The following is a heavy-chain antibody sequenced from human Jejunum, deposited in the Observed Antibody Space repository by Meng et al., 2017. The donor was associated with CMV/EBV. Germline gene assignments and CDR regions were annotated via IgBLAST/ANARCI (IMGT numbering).Heavy chain of an antibody. D-gene: IGHD2/OR15-2a*01. J-gene: IGHJ4*02. CDR1: FTFGSYA. V-gene: IGHV3-23*03. CDR2: IYSPDNP. CDR3: AQYCSSTSCSLRAFDY. Sequence: FTFGSYAMRWVRQAPGKGLEWVSLIYSPDNPYYADSVKGRFTISRDNSKNTLYLQMNSLRAEDTAVYYCAQYCSSTSCSLRAFDYWGQGTLVTVSS.